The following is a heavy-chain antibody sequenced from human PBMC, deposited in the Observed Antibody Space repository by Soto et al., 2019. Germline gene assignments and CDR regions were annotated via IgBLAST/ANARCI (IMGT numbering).Heavy chain of an antibody. CDR2: IYYSGST. Sequence: QVQLQESGPGLVKPSETLSLTCTVSGGSISSYYWSWIRQPPGKGLEWIGYIYYSGSTNYNPSPKSRVTISVDTSKNQFSLKLSSVTAADTAVYYCAISNYYGSGSYYYYYYGMDVWGQGTTVTVSS. CDR1: GGSISSYY. J-gene: IGHJ6*02. D-gene: IGHD3-10*01. CDR3: AISNYYGSGSYYYYYYGMDV. V-gene: IGHV4-59*08.